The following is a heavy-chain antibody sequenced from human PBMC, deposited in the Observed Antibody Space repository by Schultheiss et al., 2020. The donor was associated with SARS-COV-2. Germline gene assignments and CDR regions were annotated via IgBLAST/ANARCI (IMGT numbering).Heavy chain of an antibody. Sequence: ASVKVSCRASGYAFTDYYMHWVRQAPGQGLEWMGWINPNSGGTNYAQKFQGRVTMTRDTSISTAYMELSRLRSDDTAVYYCASLGIFGIYGMDVWGQGILVTVSS. CDR1: GYAFTDYY. CDR3: ASLGIFGIYGMDV. J-gene: IGHJ6*02. V-gene: IGHV1-2*02. CDR2: INPNSGGT. D-gene: IGHD3-3*01.